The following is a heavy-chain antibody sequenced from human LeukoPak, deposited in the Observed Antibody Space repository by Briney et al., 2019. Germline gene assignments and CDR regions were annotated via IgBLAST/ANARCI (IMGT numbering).Heavy chain of an antibody. J-gene: IGHJ1*01. Sequence: ASVKVSCKASGYTFTSYYMHWVRQAPGQGLEWMGWISAYNGNTNYAQKLQGRVTMTTDTSTSTAYMELRSLRSDDTAVYYCARDNAPYYDILTGYYIHFQHWGQGTLVTVSS. CDR2: ISAYNGNT. D-gene: IGHD3-9*01. CDR3: ARDNAPYYDILTGYYIHFQH. CDR1: GYTFTSYY. V-gene: IGHV1-18*04.